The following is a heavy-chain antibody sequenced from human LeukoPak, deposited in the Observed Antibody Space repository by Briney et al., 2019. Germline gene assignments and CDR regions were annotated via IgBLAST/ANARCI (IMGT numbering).Heavy chain of an antibody. CDR1: GFTFSSYS. J-gene: IGHJ4*02. CDR3: ARDYGESDY. V-gene: IGHV3-7*01. D-gene: IGHD3-10*01. CDR2: IKQDGSEK. Sequence: GSLRLSCAASGFTFSSYSMNWVRQAPGKGLEWVANIKQDGSEKYYVDSVKGRFTISRDNAKNSLYLQMNSLRAEDTAVYYCARDYGESDYWGQGTLVTVSS.